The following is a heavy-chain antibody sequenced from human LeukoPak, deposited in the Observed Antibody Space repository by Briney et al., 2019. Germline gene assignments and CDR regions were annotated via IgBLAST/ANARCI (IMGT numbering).Heavy chain of an antibody. CDR1: GFTVSSNY. Sequence: PGGSLRLSCAASGFTVSSNYMSWVRQAPGKGLEWVSILYSGSTTYYADSVKGRLTISRDNSKNTLYLQMNSLRAEDTAVYYCARGGGHGSGSYDYWGQGTLVTVSS. D-gene: IGHD3-10*01. CDR2: LYSGSTT. CDR3: ARGGGHGSGSYDY. V-gene: IGHV3-53*01. J-gene: IGHJ4*02.